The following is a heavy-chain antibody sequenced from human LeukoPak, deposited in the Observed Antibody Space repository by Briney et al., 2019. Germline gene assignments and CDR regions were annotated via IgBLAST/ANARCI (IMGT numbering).Heavy chain of an antibody. CDR3: ARVHAYCGGDCYSW. Sequence: PSETLSLTCTVSGGSISSYYWSWIQQPAGKGLEWIGRIYTSGSTNYNPSLKSRVTMSVGTSKNQFSLKLSSVTAADTAVYYCARVHAYCGGDCYSWWGQGNPGHRLL. V-gene: IGHV4-4*07. CDR2: IYTSGST. CDR1: GGSISSYY. D-gene: IGHD2-21*02. J-gene: IGHJ4*02.